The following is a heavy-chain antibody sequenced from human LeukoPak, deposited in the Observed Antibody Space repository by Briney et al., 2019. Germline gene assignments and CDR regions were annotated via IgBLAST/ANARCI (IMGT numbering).Heavy chain of an antibody. V-gene: IGHV3-30*02. D-gene: IGHD3-22*01. CDR1: GFTFDNYA. Sequence: GRSLRLSCAASGFTFDNYAMHWVRQAPGKGLEWVAFIRYDGSNKYYADSVKGRFTISRDNSKNTLYLQMNSLRAEDTAVYYCAKDLSYPSPFKYYYDSSGYYIGIDYWGQGTLVTVSS. CDR2: IRYDGSNK. CDR3: AKDLSYPSPFKYYYDSSGYYIGIDY. J-gene: IGHJ4*02.